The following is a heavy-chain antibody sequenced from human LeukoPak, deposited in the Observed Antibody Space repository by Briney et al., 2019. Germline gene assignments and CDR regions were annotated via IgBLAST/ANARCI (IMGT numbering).Heavy chain of an antibody. V-gene: IGHV4-59*01. Sequence: SETLSLTCTVSGGSISSYYWSWIRQPPGKGLEWIGYIYCSGSTNYNPSLKSRVTISVDPSKNQFSLRLSSVTAADTAVYYCARDDYGSGSYLPSWGQGTLVTVSS. CDR2: IYCSGST. CDR3: ARDDYGSGSYLPS. D-gene: IGHD3-10*01. J-gene: IGHJ5*02. CDR1: GGSISSYY.